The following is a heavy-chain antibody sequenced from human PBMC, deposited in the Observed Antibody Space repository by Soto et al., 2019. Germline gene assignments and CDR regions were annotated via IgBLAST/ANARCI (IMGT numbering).Heavy chain of an antibody. CDR3: AREVGATFYYYYGMDV. Sequence: PSETLSLTCTVSGGSVSSGSYYWSWIRQPPGKGLEWIGYIYYSGSTNYNPSLKSRVTISVDTSKNQFSLKLGSVTAADTAVYYCAREVGATFYYYYGMDVWGQGTTVTVSS. V-gene: IGHV4-61*01. J-gene: IGHJ6*02. CDR1: GGSVSSGSYY. D-gene: IGHD1-26*01. CDR2: IYYSGST.